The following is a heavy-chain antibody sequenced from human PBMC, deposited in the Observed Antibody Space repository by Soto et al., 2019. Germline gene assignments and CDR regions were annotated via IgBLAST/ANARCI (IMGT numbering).Heavy chain of an antibody. CDR1: GGSFSGYY. Sequence: PSETLSLTCAVYGGSFSGYYWSWIRQPPGKGLEWIGEINHSGSTNYNPSLKSRVTISVDTSKNQFSLKLSSVTAADTAVYYCALLMAARLYYGMDVWGQGTTVTVSS. CDR2: INHSGST. V-gene: IGHV4-34*01. CDR3: ALLMAARLYYGMDV. D-gene: IGHD6-6*01. J-gene: IGHJ6*02.